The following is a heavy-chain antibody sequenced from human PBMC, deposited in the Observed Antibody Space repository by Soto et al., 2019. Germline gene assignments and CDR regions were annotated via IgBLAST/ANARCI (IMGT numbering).Heavy chain of an antibody. Sequence: SETLSLTCTVSGGSISSYYWSWIRQPPGKGLEWIGNIFYSGSTKSNPSLKGRVTISVETSKNQFSLKLSSVTAADTAVYYCAGDSTGYASCFVVWGQGTLVTVSS. CDR1: GGSISSYY. D-gene: IGHD1-1*01. J-gene: IGHJ4*02. CDR2: IFYSGST. V-gene: IGHV4-59*01. CDR3: AGDSTGYASCFVV.